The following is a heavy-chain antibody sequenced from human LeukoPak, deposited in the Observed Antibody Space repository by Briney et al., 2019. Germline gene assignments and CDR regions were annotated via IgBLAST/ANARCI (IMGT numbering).Heavy chain of an antibody. J-gene: IGHJ2*01. CDR2: IRNSGTTI. V-gene: IGHV3-48*03. CDR1: GFKFDDYG. D-gene: IGHD3-22*01. CDR3: ASTTYYYDSSGYGWYFDL. Sequence: GGSLRLSCTASGFKFDDYGMTWVRQAPGKGLEWISYIRNSGTTIYYTDSVKGRFTISRDDAKSSLYLQMNSLRAEDTAVYYCASTTYYYDSSGYGWYFDLWGRGTLVTVSS.